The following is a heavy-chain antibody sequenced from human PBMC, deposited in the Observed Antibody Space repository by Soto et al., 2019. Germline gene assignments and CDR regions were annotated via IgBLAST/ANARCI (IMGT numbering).Heavy chain of an antibody. V-gene: IGHV4-30-4*01. J-gene: IGHJ4*02. CDR1: GDSISTADYY. D-gene: IGHD6-6*01. Sequence: LSLTCTVSGDSISTADYYWNWIRQPPGKGLEWIGYIYYSGNTYYIPSLKSRVTISVDTSKNQISLKLNSVTAADTAVYYCARGIYSTSSFFDSWGQGTLVTVSS. CDR2: IYYSGNT. CDR3: ARGIYSTSSFFDS.